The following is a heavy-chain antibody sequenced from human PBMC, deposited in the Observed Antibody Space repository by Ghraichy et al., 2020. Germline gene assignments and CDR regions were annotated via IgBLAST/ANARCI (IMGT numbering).Heavy chain of an antibody. Sequence: VKVSCKASGYTFTGYYMHWVRQAPGQGLEWMGRINPNSGGTNYAQKFQGRVTMTRDTSISTAYMELSRLRSDDTAVYYCARVTRITMVRGVSIGPPDYWGQGTLVTVSS. CDR1: GYTFTGYY. CDR2: INPNSGGT. CDR3: ARVTRITMVRGVSIGPPDY. V-gene: IGHV1-2*06. J-gene: IGHJ4*02. D-gene: IGHD3-10*01.